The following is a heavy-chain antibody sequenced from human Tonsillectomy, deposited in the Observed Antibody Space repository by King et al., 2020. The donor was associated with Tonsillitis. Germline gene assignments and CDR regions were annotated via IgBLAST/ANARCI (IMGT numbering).Heavy chain of an antibody. D-gene: IGHD1-26*01. Sequence: QLQLQESGSGLVKPSQTLSLTCAVSGGSISSGGYSWSWIRQPPGKGLEWIGYIYHSGSTYYNPSLKSRVTISVDRSKNQFSLKLSSVTAADTAVYYCARAKLVGVGPNFDYWGQGTLVTVSS. V-gene: IGHV4-30-2*01. CDR1: GGSISSGGYS. CDR2: IYHSGST. J-gene: IGHJ4*02. CDR3: ARAKLVGVGPNFDY.